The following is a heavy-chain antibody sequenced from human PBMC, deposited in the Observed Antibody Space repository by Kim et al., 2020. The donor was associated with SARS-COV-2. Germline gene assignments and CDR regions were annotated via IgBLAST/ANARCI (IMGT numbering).Heavy chain of an antibody. D-gene: IGHD3-3*02. V-gene: IGHV3-74*01. CDR3: TSIFEY. J-gene: IGHJ4*02. CDR2: DGGSR. Sequence: DGGSRYYAGSGNGRFTTSRDNAKSMVYLQMNSLRVDDTAIYYCTSIFEYWGQGALVTVSS.